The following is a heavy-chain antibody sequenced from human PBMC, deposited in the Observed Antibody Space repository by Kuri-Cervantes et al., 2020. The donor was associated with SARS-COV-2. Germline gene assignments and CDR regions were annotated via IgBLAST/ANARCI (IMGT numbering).Heavy chain of an antibody. CDR3: ARDHEDIVVVPAAIHLFDP. J-gene: IGHJ5*02. CDR2: IKPEGSEE. Sequence: GESLKISCAASGFASDKYWMSWVRQAPGKGLEWVANIKPEGSEEYYVDSVKGRATISRDNAKNSLYLQMNSLRAEDTAVYYCARDHEDIVVVPAAIHLFDPWGQGTLVTVSS. D-gene: IGHD2-2*01. CDR1: GFASDKYW. V-gene: IGHV3-7*01.